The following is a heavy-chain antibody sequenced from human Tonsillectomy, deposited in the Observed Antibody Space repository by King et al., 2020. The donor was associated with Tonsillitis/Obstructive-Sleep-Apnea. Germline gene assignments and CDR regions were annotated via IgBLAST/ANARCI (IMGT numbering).Heavy chain of an antibody. CDR1: GFTFSNAW. CDR2: IKSKTDGGTT. Sequence: VQLVESGGGLVKPGGSLRLSCAASGFTFSNAWMNWVRQAPGKGLEWVGRIKSKTDGGTTDYAAPVKGRFTISRDDSKNTLNLQMNSLKTEDTAVYSCTTEPRDIVVVPAAHYYYYYGMDVWGQGTTVTVSS. J-gene: IGHJ6*02. D-gene: IGHD2-2*01. V-gene: IGHV3-15*07. CDR3: TTEPRDIVVVPAAHYYYYYGMDV.